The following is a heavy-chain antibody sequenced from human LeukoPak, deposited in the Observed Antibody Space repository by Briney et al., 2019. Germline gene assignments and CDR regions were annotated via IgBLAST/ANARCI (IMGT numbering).Heavy chain of an antibody. CDR2: IIPIFGTA. D-gene: IGHD3-10*01. J-gene: IGHJ6*03. CDR3: ARASPPGLYYYYYMDV. V-gene: IGHV1-69*05. Sequence: ASVNVSCKASGGTFSSYAISWVRQAPGQGLEWMGGIIPIFGTANYAQKFQGRVTITTDESTSTAYMELSSLRSEDTAVYYCARASPPGLYYYYYMDVWGKGTTVTVSS. CDR1: GGTFSSYA.